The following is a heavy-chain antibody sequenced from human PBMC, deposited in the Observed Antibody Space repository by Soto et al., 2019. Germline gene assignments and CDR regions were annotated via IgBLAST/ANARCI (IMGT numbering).Heavy chain of an antibody. D-gene: IGHD2-2*02. V-gene: IGHV1-69*13. J-gene: IGHJ6*02. Sequence: SVKVSCKASGGTFSSYAISWVRQAPGQGLEWMGGIIPIFGTANYAQKFQGRVTITADESTSTAYMELSSLRSEDTAVYYCASRLLKYCSSTSCYTGFYYYYYGMDVWGQGTTVTVSS. CDR3: ASRLLKYCSSTSCYTGFYYYYYGMDV. CDR2: IIPIFGTA. CDR1: GGTFSSYA.